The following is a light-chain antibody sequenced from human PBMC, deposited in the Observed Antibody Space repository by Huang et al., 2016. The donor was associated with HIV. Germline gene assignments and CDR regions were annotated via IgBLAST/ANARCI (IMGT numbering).Light chain of an antibody. CDR1: QDIRNY. Sequence: DIQMTQSPSSLSASVGDRVTITCQASQDIRNYLNWYQQKPGKAPKLLIYDASNLETEVPLRFSGSGSCTNFTFTISSLQSEDIATYYCQQYDNLYTFGQGTKLEI. CDR3: QQYDNLYT. CDR2: DAS. V-gene: IGKV1-33*01. J-gene: IGKJ2*01.